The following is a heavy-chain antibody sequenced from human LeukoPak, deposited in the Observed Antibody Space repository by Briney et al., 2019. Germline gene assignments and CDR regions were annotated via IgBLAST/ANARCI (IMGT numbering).Heavy chain of an antibody. CDR2: IIPIFGTA. Sequence: SVKVSCKDSGDTFSSYAISWVRQAPGQGLEWMAGIIPIFGTANYAQKFQGRVTITADESTSTAYMELSSLRSGDTAVYYCARGRWGYGDYDYYYYYMGVWGKRTTVTVSS. V-gene: IGHV1-69*13. J-gene: IGHJ6*03. D-gene: IGHD4-17*01. CDR3: ARGRWGYGDYDYYYYYMGV. CDR1: GDTFSSYA.